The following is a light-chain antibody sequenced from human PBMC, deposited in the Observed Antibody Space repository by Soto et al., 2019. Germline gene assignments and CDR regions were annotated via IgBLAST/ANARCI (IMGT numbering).Light chain of an antibody. CDR1: SSDVGGYNY. CDR2: EVS. Sequence: QSALTQPASVSGSPGQSITISCTGTSSDVGGYNYVSLYKQHPGKAPKLMIYEVSNRPSGVSNRFSGFKSGNTASLTISGLQAEDEADYYCSSYTSSSTLVVFGGGTQLTVL. V-gene: IGLV2-14*01. CDR3: SSYTSSSTLVV. J-gene: IGLJ2*01.